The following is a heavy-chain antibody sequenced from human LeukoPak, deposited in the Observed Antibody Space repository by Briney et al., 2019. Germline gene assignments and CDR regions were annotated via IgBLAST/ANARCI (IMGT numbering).Heavy chain of an antibody. D-gene: IGHD6-13*01. J-gene: IGHJ4*02. CDR1: GGSISSSNW. CDR3: ASTYSSSWVRGGPFDY. CDR2: IYHSGST. V-gene: IGHV4-4*02. Sequence: PSETLSLTCAVSGGSISSSNWWSWVRQPPGKGLEWIGEIYHSGSTNYNPSLKSRVTISVDTSKNQFSLKLSSVTAADTAVYYCASTYSSSWVRGGPFDYWGQGTLVTVSS.